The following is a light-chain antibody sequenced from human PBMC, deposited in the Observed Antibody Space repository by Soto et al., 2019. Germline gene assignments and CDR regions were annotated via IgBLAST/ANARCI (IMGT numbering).Light chain of an antibody. J-gene: IGKJ1*01. CDR3: QQRHMWPIP. V-gene: IGKV3D-20*02. CDR2: DAY. CDR1: QTVRNNY. Sequence: MLSLSPGALSLSQGERATLSCRASQTVRNNYLAWYQQKPGQAPRLLIYDAYNRATGIPPRFSGSGSGTDFTLTISSLEPEDSAGYYCQQRHMWPIPFGQGAKVDIK.